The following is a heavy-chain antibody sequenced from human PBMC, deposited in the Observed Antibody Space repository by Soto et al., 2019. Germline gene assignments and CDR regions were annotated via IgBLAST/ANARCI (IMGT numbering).Heavy chain of an antibody. Sequence: ASVKVSCKPSGYTFTAYGLAWLRQAPGQRPEWMGWVSTSNADTNYAQKFQGRVSMTSDRSTTTTCMELRSLRSDDTAIYYCARVLSTDSGAYYSFAYWGQGTLVTVSS. CDR3: ARVLSTDSGAYYSFAY. V-gene: IGHV1-18*01. D-gene: IGHD3-22*01. CDR2: VSTSNADT. CDR1: GYTFTAYG. J-gene: IGHJ4*02.